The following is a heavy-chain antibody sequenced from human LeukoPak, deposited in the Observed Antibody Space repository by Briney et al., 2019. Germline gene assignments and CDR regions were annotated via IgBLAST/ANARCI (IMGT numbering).Heavy chain of an antibody. J-gene: IGHJ4*02. V-gene: IGHV4-59*01. D-gene: IGHD5-12*01. Sequence: KPSETLSLTCTVSGASISTYYWSWIRQSPGKGLGWIGYLFSRGSPNYNPSLKRRVTISVDTSKNQFSLKLRSVTAADTAVYYCARGFDSKSTYFDYWGQGTLVTVSS. CDR1: GASISTYY. CDR3: ARGFDSKSTYFDY. CDR2: LFSRGSP.